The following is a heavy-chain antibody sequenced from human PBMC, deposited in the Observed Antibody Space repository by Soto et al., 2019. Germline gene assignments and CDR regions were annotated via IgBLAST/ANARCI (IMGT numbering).Heavy chain of an antibody. Sequence: SVKVSCKASGGTFSSYAIIGVRQAPGQGLEWMGGIIPIFGTANYAQKFQGRVTITADESTSTAYMELSSLRSEDTAVYYCARAVGYCSSTSCPRGYYYYGMDVWGQGTTVTVSS. CDR2: IIPIFGTA. V-gene: IGHV1-69*13. J-gene: IGHJ6*02. CDR3: ARAVGYCSSTSCPRGYYYYGMDV. CDR1: GGTFSSYA. D-gene: IGHD2-2*01.